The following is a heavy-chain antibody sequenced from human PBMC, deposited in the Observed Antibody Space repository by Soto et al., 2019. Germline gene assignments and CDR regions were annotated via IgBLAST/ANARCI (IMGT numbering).Heavy chain of an antibody. V-gene: IGHV4-34*01. D-gene: IGHD6-13*01. J-gene: IGHJ6*02. CDR3: ARGRERIAAAGTTYYYYGMDV. Sequence: PSETLSLTCAVYGGSFSGYYWSWIRQPPGKGLEWIGEINHSGSTNYNPSLKSRVTISVDTSKNQFSLKLSSVTAADTAVYYCARGRERIAAAGTTYYYYGMDVWGQGTTVTVSS. CDR2: INHSGST. CDR1: GGSFSGYY.